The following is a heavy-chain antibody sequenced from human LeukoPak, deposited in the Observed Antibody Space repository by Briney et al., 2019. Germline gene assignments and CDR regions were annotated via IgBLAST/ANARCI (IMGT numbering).Heavy chain of an antibody. CDR1: GFTFSSYS. CDR3: AREGYSGYDSPYYYYMDV. D-gene: IGHD5-12*01. CDR2: ISSSSSYI. Sequence: GGSLRLSCAASGFTFSSYSMNWVRQAPGKGLEWVSFISSSSSYIYYADSVKGRFTISRDNAKNSLYLQMNSLRAEDTAVYYCAREGYSGYDSPYYYYMDVWGKGTTVTVS. V-gene: IGHV3-21*01. J-gene: IGHJ6*03.